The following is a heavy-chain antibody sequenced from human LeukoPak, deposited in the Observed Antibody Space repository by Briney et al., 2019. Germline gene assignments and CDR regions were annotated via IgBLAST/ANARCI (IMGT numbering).Heavy chain of an antibody. CDR2: INPNSGGT. D-gene: IGHD6-19*01. CDR1: GYTFTGYY. J-gene: IGHJ4*02. CDR3: ARDEDSSGLDY. V-gene: IGHV1-2*02. Sequence: GASVKVSCKASGYTFTGYYMHWVRQAPGQGLEWMGWINPNSGGTNNAQKFQGRVTMTRDTSISTAYMELSRLRSDDTAVYYCARDEDSSGLDYWGQGTLVTVSS.